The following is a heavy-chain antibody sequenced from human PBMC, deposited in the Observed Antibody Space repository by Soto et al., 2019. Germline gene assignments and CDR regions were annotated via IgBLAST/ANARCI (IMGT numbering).Heavy chain of an antibody. Sequence: PETLSLTCAVSGGFIRSSHWCSWVRQPPGKGLEWIGEIYHSESTNYNPSLKSRGTISVDKSKNQFSLKLSSVTAADTAVYYGARKASSSYYYLFEYWGKGTRVTVS. V-gene: IGHV4-4*03. CDR2: IYHSEST. D-gene: IGHD3-22*01. CDR3: ARKASSSYYYLFEY. CDR1: GGFIRSSHW. J-gene: IGHJ4*02.